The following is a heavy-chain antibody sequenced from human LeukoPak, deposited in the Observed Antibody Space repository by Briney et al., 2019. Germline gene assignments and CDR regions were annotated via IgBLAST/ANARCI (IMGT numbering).Heavy chain of an antibody. CDR1: GGTFSSYA. V-gene: IGHV1-69*01. CDR3: AGGHDHDILTGAGLAPY. CDR2: IIPVFGTA. D-gene: IGHD3-9*01. Sequence: SVKVSCKASGGTFSSYAISWVRQAPGQGLEWMGGIIPVFGTANYAQKFQGRVTITADESTSTAYMELSSLRSEDTAVYYCAGGHDHDILTGAGLAPYWGQGTLVTVSS. J-gene: IGHJ4*02.